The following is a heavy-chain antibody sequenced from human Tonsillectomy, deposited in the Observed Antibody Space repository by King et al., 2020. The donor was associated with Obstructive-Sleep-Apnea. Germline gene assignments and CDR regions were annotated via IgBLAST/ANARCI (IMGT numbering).Heavy chain of an antibody. D-gene: IGHD6-13*01. J-gene: IGHJ5*02. CDR2: INPNSGGT. CDR3: AREADPNSSSWSNWLDP. CDR1: GYTFTGYY. V-gene: IGHV1-2*02. Sequence: QLVQSGAEVKRPGASVKVSCKASGYTFTGYYIHWVRQAPGLGLEWMGWINPNSGGTNYAQRFQGRVSMTRATSISTAFMELSRLKADATAVYYCAREADPNSSSWSNWLDPWGQGTLVTVSS.